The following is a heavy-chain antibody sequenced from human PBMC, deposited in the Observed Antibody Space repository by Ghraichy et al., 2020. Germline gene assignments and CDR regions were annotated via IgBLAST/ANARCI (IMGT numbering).Heavy chain of an antibody. CDR3: AAAAGMRPRDYYYYGMDV. J-gene: IGHJ6*02. D-gene: IGHD6-13*01. Sequence: SVKVSCKASGGTFSSYAISWVRQAPGQGLEWMGGIIPIFGTANYAQKFQGRVTITADESTSTAYMELSSLRSEDTAVYYCAAAAGMRPRDYYYYGMDVWGQGTTVTVSS. CDR1: GGTFSSYA. V-gene: IGHV1-69*13. CDR2: IIPIFGTA.